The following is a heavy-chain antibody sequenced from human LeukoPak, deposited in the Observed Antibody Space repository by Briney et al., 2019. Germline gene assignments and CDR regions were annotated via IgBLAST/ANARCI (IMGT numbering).Heavy chain of an antibody. CDR2: IYYSGST. CDR3: ARTDRYSSGWHFDY. J-gene: IGHJ4*02. D-gene: IGHD6-19*01. Sequence: PSETLSLTCTVSGGSISSYYWSWLRQPPGKGLEWIGYIYYSGSTNYHPSLKSRVTISVDTSKNQFSLKLSSVTAADTAVYYCARTDRYSSGWHFDYWGQGTLVTVSS. CDR1: GGSISSYY. V-gene: IGHV4-59*01.